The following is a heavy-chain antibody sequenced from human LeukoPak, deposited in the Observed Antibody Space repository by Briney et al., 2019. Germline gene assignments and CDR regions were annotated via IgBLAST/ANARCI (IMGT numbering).Heavy chain of an antibody. J-gene: IGHJ4*02. V-gene: IGHV1-8*03. CDR3: ARTYYDSSGYYTHDY. D-gene: IGHD3-22*01. CDR1: GYTFTSYG. Sequence: ASVKVSCKASGYTFTSYGISWVRQATGQGLEWMGWMNPNSGNTGYAQKFRGRVTITRNTSISTAYMELSSLRSEDTAVYYCARTYYDSSGYYTHDYWGQGTLVTVSS. CDR2: MNPNSGNT.